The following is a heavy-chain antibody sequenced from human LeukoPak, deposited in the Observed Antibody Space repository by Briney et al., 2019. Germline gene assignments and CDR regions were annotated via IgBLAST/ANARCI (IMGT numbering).Heavy chain of an antibody. D-gene: IGHD1-26*01. CDR2: ISYDGSNK. V-gene: IGHV3-30-3*01. CDR3: ARAERWWELWLEAMTAFDI. J-gene: IGHJ3*02. CDR1: GFTGFTFSSYA. Sequence: PGGSLRLSCTASGFTGFTFSSYAMHWVRQAPGKGLEWVAVISYDGSNKYYADSVKGRFTISRDNSKNTLYLQMNSLRAEDTAVYYCARAERWWELWLEAMTAFDIWGQGTMVTVSS.